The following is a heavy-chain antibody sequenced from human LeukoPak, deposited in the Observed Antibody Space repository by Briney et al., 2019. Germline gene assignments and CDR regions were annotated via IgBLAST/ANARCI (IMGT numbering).Heavy chain of an antibody. Sequence: GGSLRLSCVASGFTFSLYGMHWVRQAPGKGLEWVAFIRNDGSNRYYADSVKGRFTISRDNSKNTLFLQMNSLRVEDTAVYYCAKANYYGAGTYYTIDNWGQGTLVTVSS. CDR3: AKANYYGAGTYYTIDN. J-gene: IGHJ4*02. V-gene: IGHV3-30*02. D-gene: IGHD3-10*01. CDR2: IRNDGSNR. CDR1: GFTFSLYG.